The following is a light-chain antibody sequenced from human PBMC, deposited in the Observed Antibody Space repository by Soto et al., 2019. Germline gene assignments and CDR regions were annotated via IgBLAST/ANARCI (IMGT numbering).Light chain of an antibody. CDR2: AAS. V-gene: IGKV1-27*01. CDR1: QAIYNY. J-gene: IGKJ4*01. Sequence: DIQMPQSPSSLSASVGDRVTITCRASQAIYNYLAWYQQKPGKVPTLLISAASTLQSGVPSRFSGSGSGTDFTLTISSLQPEDVATYYCQKFSAVPTFGGGTKVEI. CDR3: QKFSAVPT.